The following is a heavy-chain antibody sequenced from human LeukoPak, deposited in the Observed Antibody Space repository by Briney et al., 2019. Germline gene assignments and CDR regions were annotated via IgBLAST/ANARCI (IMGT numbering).Heavy chain of an antibody. CDR1: RFTFSSYG. J-gene: IGHJ4*02. V-gene: IGHV3-33*01. CDR2: IWYDGSNK. CDR3: ARGVTRYCSSTSCYYLDY. D-gene: IGHD2-2*01. Sequence: PGGSLRLSCAASRFTFSSYGMHWVRQAPGKGLEWVAVIWYDGSNKYYADSVKGRFTISRDNSKHTLYLQINSLRAEDTAVYYCARGVTRYCSSTSCYYLDYWGQGTLVTVSS.